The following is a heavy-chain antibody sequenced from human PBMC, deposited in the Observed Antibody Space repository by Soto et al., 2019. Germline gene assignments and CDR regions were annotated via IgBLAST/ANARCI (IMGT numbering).Heavy chain of an antibody. J-gene: IGHJ6*02. Sequence: PSETLSLTCTVSGGSISSYYWNWIRQPPGKGLEWIGYTYYSGSTNYNPSLKSRVTISVDTSNHQFSVKLSSVTAADTAVYYCARGPTVVSYYYGMDVWGQGTTVTVSS. CDR2: TYYSGST. CDR3: ARGPTVVSYYYGMDV. CDR1: GGSISSYY. D-gene: IGHD2-21*01. V-gene: IGHV4-59*01.